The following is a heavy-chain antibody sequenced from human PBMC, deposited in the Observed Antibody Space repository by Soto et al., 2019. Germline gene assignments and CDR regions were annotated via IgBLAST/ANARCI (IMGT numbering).Heavy chain of an antibody. CDR1: GFIFSSFI. D-gene: IGHD4-17*01. J-gene: IGHJ6*02. V-gene: IGHV3-48*02. Sequence: GGSLRLSCAVSGFIFSSFIINWVRQAPWKGLEWVSYVSSSSITIYYADSVKGRFTSSRDNAKNSLYLQMNSLRDDDTAVYFCARGARDYCDSFSYGLDVCGQGTTVPVSS. CDR2: VSSSSITI. CDR3: ARGARDYCDSFSYGLDV.